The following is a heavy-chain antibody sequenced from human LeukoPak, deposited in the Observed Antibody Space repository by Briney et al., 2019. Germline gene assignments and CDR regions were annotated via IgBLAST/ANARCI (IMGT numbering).Heavy chain of an antibody. CDR1: GGTFSSYA. V-gene: IGHV1-69*05. J-gene: IGHJ6*02. CDR3: AREDNDDYYYYGMDV. CDR2: IIPIFGTA. Sequence: ASVKVSCKASGGTFSSYAISWVRQAPGQGLEWMGGIIPIFGTANYAQKFQGRVTMITDTSTNTAYMELRSLRSDDTAVYYCAREDNDDYYYYGMDVWGQGTAVTVSS. D-gene: IGHD1-1*01.